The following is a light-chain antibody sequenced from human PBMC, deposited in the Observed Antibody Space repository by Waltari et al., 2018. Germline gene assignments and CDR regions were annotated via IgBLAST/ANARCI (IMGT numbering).Light chain of an antibody. CDR2: DVT. V-gene: IGLV2-8*01. J-gene: IGLJ2*01. CDR1: SSDIGRYNL. CDR3: SSYAGSGTVV. Sequence: QSALTQPPSASGSPGQSVAISCTGTSSDIGRYNLVSWYQQDPGKAPNLIVYDVTKRPSGVPDRFSGSKSGNTASLIVSGLQAGDEADYYCSSYAGSGTVVFGGGTKLTVL.